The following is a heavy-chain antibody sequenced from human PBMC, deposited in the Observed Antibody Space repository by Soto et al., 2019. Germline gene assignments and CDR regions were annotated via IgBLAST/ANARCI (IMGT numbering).Heavy chain of an antibody. CDR2: ISGSGGST. D-gene: IGHD6-13*01. J-gene: IGHJ4*02. CDR1: GFTFSSYA. CDR3: EPGGGSTPRNLDY. Sequence: EVQLLESGGGLVQPGGSLRLSCAASGFTFSSYAMTWVRQAPEKGLEWVSAISGSGGSTYYADSVKGRFTISRDNSKNTLYLQMNSLRAEDTAVYYCEPGGGSTPRNLDYWGQGTLVTVSS. V-gene: IGHV3-23*01.